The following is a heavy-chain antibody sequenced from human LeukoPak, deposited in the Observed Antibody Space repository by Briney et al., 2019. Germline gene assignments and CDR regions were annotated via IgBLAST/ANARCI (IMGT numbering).Heavy chain of an antibody. CDR2: IIPIFGTA. CDR1: GGTFSSYA. CDR3: ALSRNAFDI. V-gene: IGHV1-69*06. Sequence: ASVKVSCKASGGTFSSYAISWVRQAPGQGLEWMGGIIPIFGTANYAQKFQGRVTITADKSTSTAYMELGSLRSEDTAVYYCALSRNAFDIWGQGTMVTVSS. J-gene: IGHJ3*02.